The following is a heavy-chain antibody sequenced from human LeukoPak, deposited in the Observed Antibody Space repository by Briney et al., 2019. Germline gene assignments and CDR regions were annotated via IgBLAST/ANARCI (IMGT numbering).Heavy chain of an antibody. CDR1: GGTFSSYA. Sequence: SVKVSCKASGGTFSSYAISWVRQAPGQGLEWMGGVIPIFGTANYAQKFQGRVTITADESTSTAYMELSSLRSEDTAVYYCARDRGGEYSFDLWGRGTLVTVSS. CDR3: ARDRGGEYSFDL. V-gene: IGHV1-69*13. J-gene: IGHJ2*01. D-gene: IGHD6-6*01. CDR2: VIPIFGTA.